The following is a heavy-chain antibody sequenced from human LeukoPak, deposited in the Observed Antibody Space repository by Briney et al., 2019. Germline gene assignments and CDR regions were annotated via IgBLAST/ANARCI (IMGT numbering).Heavy chain of an antibody. D-gene: IGHD3-10*01. CDR2: ISWDGVSA. CDR3: AKDIVFYNYAIVRKDYAFDI. V-gene: IGHV3-43*01. J-gene: IGHJ3*02. Sequence: GGSLRLSCAASGFTFEDYTIHWVRQAPGKGLEWVSLISWDGVSAKYADSVKGRFTISRDNRKNSLFVQMNNLRPEDTALYFCAKDIVFYNYAIVRKDYAFDIWGQGTMVTVSS. CDR1: GFTFEDYT.